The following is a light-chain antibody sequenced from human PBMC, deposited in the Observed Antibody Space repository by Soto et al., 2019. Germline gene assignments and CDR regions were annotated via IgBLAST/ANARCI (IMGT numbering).Light chain of an antibody. CDR3: QQRSNWPAVT. V-gene: IGKV3-11*01. CDR2: DAS. CDR1: QSVSSY. Sequence: EIVLTQSPATLSLSPGERATLSCRASQSVSSYLAWYQQRPGQAPRLLIYDASSRATGIPARFSGSGSGTDFTLTISSLEPEDFAVYYCQQRSNWPAVTFGPGTQVGIK. J-gene: IGKJ3*01.